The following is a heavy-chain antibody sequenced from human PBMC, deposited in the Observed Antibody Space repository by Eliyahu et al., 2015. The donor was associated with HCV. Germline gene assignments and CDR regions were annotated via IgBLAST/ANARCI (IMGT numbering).Heavy chain of an antibody. CDR1: GXTFXHYA. CDR2: ISHDGGTT. Sequence: EVKLVESGGGLVQPGGSLXLSCAASGXTFXHYAMHWVRQPPGKGLEYVSVISHDGGTTYYANSVKDRFAISRDNSKNTLFLQMGSLKPEDMAVYYCVRGGVVLSAMPLRHPNFDWWGQGALVTVAS. D-gene: IGHD2-2*01. CDR3: VRGGVVLSAMPLRHPNFDW. V-gene: IGHV3-64*01. J-gene: IGHJ4*02.